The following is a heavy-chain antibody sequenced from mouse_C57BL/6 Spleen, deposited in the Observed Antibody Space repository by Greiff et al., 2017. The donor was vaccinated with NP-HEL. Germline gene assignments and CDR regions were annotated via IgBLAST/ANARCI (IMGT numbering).Heavy chain of an antibody. CDR1: GFSFNTYA. V-gene: IGHV10-1*01. CDR3: VRQDLIYYYGSSLAWFAY. Sequence: EVKLMESGGGLVQPKGSLKLSCAASGFSFNTYAMNWVRQAPGKGLEWVACIRSKSNNYATYYADSVKDRFTISRDDSESMLYLQMNNLKTEDTAMYYWVRQDLIYYYGSSLAWFAYWGQGTLVTVSA. CDR2: IRSKSNNYAT. J-gene: IGHJ3*01. D-gene: IGHD1-1*01.